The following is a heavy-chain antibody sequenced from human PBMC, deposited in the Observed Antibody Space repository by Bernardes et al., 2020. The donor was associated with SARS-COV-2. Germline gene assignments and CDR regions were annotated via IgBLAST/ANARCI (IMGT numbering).Heavy chain of an antibody. Sequence: SETLSLTCAVYGGSFRGSNWSWIRQSPGPGLAWIGQINHSGSTKYNPSLKSRVTISVDTSKNQFSLKLSSVTAADTAVYYCARGVPGYWGQGSLVTVSS. V-gene: IGHV4-34*01. J-gene: IGHJ4*02. CDR2: INHSGST. CDR1: GGSFRGSN. CDR3: ARGVPGY.